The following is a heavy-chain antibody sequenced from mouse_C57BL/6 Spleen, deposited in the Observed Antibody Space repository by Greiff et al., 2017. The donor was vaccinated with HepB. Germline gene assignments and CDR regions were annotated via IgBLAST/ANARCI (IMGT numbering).Heavy chain of an antibody. Sequence: ESGPGLVKPSQSLSLTCSVTGYSITSGYYWNWIRQFPGNKLEWMGYISYDGSNNYNPSLKNRISITRDTSKNQFFLKLNSVTTEDTATYYCARGGYDYAFDVWGTGTTVTVSS. J-gene: IGHJ1*03. CDR2: ISYDGSN. D-gene: IGHD2-4*01. V-gene: IGHV3-6*01. CDR1: GYSITSGYY. CDR3: ARGGYDYAFDV.